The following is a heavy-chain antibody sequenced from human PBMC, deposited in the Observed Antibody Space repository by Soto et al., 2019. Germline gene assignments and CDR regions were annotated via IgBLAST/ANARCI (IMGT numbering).Heavy chain of an antibody. J-gene: IGHJ6*02. D-gene: IGHD6-6*01. V-gene: IGHV3-48*02. CDR3: ARDPKYSSSSSDDPYYYYGVDV. CDR1: GFTFSSYS. CDR2: ISSSSSTI. Sequence: GGSLRLSCAASGFTFSSYSMNWVRQAPGKGLEWVSYISSSSSTIYYADSVKGRFTISRDNAKNSLYLQMNSLRDEDTAVYYCARDPKYSSSSSDDPYYYYGVDVWGQGTTVTVSS.